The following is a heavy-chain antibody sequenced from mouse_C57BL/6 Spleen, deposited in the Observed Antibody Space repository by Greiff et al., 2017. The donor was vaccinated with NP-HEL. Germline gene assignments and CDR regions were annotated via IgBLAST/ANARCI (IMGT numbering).Heavy chain of an antibody. CDR3: ARVTDAMDY. CDR2: IDPSDSYT. CDR1: GYTFTSYW. V-gene: IGHV1-50*01. J-gene: IGHJ4*01. Sequence: QVQLQQPGAELVKPGASVKLSCTASGYTFTSYWMQWVKQRPGQGLEWIGEIDPSDSYTTYNQKFTGKATLTVDTSTSTAYIQLSSLTSEDSAVYYCARVTDAMDYWGQGTSVTVSS. D-gene: IGHD2-13*01.